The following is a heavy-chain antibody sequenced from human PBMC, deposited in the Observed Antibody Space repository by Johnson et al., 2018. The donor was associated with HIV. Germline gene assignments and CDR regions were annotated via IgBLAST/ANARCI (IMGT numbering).Heavy chain of an antibody. V-gene: IGHV3-11*04. D-gene: IGHD2-21*01. Sequence: QVHLVESGGGLVKPGGSLRLSCAAPGLTFSDYYMTWIRQAPGKGLEWVSYISSSGSTMYYADSVKGRFTISRDNAKNSLYLQMENLRGDDTAVYYCARQREDCGGDCFDAFDIWGQGTMVTVSS. CDR1: GLTFSDYY. CDR3: ARQREDCGGDCFDAFDI. CDR2: ISSSGSTM. J-gene: IGHJ3*02.